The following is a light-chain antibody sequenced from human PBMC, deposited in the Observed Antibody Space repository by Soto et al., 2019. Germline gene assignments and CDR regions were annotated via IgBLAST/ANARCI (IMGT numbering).Light chain of an antibody. CDR1: SSDVGGYNY. CDR2: EVS. J-gene: IGLJ2*01. Sequence: QSVLTQPASVSGSPGQSISISCTGTSSDVGGYNYVSWHQQHPGKAPKLMIYEVSDRPSGVSNRFSGSKSGNTASLTISGLQAEDEADYYCSSYTSNSTSVIFGGGTKLTVL. V-gene: IGLV2-14*01. CDR3: SSYTSNSTSVI.